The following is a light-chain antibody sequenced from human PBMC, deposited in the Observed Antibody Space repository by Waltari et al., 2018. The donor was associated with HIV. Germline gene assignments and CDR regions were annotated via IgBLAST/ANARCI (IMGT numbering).Light chain of an antibody. J-gene: IGLJ1*01. CDR2: DAS. V-gene: IGLV2-14*03. Sequence: QSALTQPASVSGSPGQSITISCTGTSSDVGGYNYVSWYQQHPGKAPKLMIYDASNRPSGVSNRFFGSKSVNTASLTIFGLQAEDEADYYCSSYTSSNTLPYVFGTGTKVTVL. CDR1: SSDVGGYNY. CDR3: SSYTSSNTLPYV.